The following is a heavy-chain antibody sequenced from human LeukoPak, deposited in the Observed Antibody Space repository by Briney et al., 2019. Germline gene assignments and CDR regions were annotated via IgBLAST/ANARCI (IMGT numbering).Heavy chain of an antibody. CDR2: IYYSGST. J-gene: IGHJ4*02. CDR1: GGSISSSSYY. CDR3: AVWGDYSNFGYYFDY. Sequence: SETLSLTCTVSGGSISSSSYYWGWIRQPPGKGLEWIGSIYYSGSTYYNPSLKSRVTISVDTSKNQFSLKLSSVTAADTAVYYCAVWGDYSNFGYYFDYWGQGTLVTVSS. D-gene: IGHD4-11*01. V-gene: IGHV4-39*01.